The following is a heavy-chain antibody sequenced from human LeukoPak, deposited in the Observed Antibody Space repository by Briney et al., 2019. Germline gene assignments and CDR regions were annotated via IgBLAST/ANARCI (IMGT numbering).Heavy chain of an antibody. CDR3: AREPLRGRAGDNAFDL. J-gene: IGHJ3*01. Sequence: ASVKVSCRAFGYAFNTYDVNWVRQATGQGLEWMGWMNPNSGNTGYAEKLQGRVTMTRDTSTNTAYMELRSLISDDTAVYYCAREPLRGRAGDNAFDLWGQGTMVTVSS. D-gene: IGHD7-27*01. CDR2: MNPNSGNT. V-gene: IGHV1-8*01. CDR1: GYAFNTYD.